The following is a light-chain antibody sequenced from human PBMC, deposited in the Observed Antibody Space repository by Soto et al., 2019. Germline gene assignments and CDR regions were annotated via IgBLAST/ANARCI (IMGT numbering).Light chain of an antibody. V-gene: IGLV3-25*03. J-gene: IGLJ2*01. CDR3: QSADSRVTYVV. CDR2: KDS. CDR1: ALPKQY. Sequence: SYELTQPPSVSVSPGQTARITCSGDALPKQYAYWYQQKPGQATVLVINKDSERPSGIPERFSGSSSGTTVTLTIRGVQAEDEPYYYCQSADSRVTYVVLCGGTKLTVL.